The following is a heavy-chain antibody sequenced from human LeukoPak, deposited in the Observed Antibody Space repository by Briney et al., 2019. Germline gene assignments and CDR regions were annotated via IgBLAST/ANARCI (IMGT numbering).Heavy chain of an antibody. CDR2: IKQDGSEQ. D-gene: IGHD3-3*01. CDR3: SGGSGWTTDY. Sequence: GGSLRLSCAASGFTFSSYWMNWVRQAPGKGLEWVANIKQDGSEQNYVDSVKGRFTVPRDNAKNSLYLQMNSLRVEDTAVYYCSGGSGWTTDYWGQGTLVTVSS. V-gene: IGHV3-7*04. CDR1: GFTFSSYW. J-gene: IGHJ4*02.